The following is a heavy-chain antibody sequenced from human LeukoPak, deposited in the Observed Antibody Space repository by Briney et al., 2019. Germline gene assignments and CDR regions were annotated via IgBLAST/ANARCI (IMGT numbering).Heavy chain of an antibody. CDR1: GLTFTSSA. D-gene: IGHD3-22*01. V-gene: IGHV1-58*02. CDR3: AAGGGYYPLDY. CDR2: IVVGSGNT. J-gene: IGHJ4*02. Sequence: SVKVSCKASGLTFTSSAMQWVRQARGQRLEWIGWIVVGSGNTNYAQKFQERVTITRDMSTSTAYMELSSLRSEDTAVYYCAAGGGYYPLDYWGQGTLVTVSS.